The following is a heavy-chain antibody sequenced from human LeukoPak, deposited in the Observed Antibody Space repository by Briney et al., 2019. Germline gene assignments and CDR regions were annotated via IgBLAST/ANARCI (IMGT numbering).Heavy chain of an antibody. CDR3: ATPRRIIGTTGNWWYFDY. CDR1: GYTFTVYY. V-gene: IGHV1-2*02. J-gene: IGHJ4*02. D-gene: IGHD1-7*01. CDR2: INPTSGGT. Sequence: AAGKVSCKASGYTFTVYYMHWVRQAPGQGLEWMGWINPTSGGTSYAQKFQGRVTMTRATSISTAYMELSSLRSDDTAVYYCATPRRIIGTTGNWWYFDYWGQGTLVTVSS.